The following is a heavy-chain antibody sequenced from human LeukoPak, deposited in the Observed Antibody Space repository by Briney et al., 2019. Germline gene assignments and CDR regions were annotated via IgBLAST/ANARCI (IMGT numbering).Heavy chain of an antibody. CDR2: INPNSGGT. V-gene: IGHV1-2*02. J-gene: IGHJ4*02. CDR1: GYTFTGYY. CDR3: ARTTYGDYEVELDY. D-gene: IGHD4-17*01. Sequence: ASVKVSCKASGYTFTGYYMHWVRQAPGQGLEWMGWINPNSGGTNYAQKFQGRATTTRDTSISTAYMELSRLRSDDTAVYYCARTTYGDYEVELDYWGQGTLVTVSS.